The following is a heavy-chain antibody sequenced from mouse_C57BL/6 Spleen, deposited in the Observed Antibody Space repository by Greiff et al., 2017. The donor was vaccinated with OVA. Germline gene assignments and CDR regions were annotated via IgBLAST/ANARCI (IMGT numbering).Heavy chain of an antibody. V-gene: IGHV1-53*01. D-gene: IGHD2-4*01. J-gene: IGHJ2*01. CDR2: INPSNGGT. CDR3: ARGSYYDYDEGIFGY. CDR1: GYTFTSYW. Sequence: QVQLQQPGTELVKPGASVKLSCKASGYTFTSYWMHWVKQRPGQGLEWIGNINPSNGGTNYNEKFKSKATLTVDKSSSTAYMQRSSLTSEDSAVYYGARGSYYDYDEGIFGYWGQGTTLTVSS.